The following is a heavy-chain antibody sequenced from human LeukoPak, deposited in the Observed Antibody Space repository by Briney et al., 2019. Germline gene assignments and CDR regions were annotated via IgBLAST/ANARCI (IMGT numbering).Heavy chain of an antibody. Sequence: GGSLRLSCAASGFTFSNYGMSWVRQAPGKGLEWVSSISGSGGSTYYADSVKGRFTISRDNAKNSLYLQMNSLRAEDTAVYYCAISDMAAAGIDYWGQGTLVTVSS. CDR1: GFTFSNYG. D-gene: IGHD6-13*01. CDR3: AISDMAAAGIDY. CDR2: ISGSGGST. V-gene: IGHV3-23*01. J-gene: IGHJ4*02.